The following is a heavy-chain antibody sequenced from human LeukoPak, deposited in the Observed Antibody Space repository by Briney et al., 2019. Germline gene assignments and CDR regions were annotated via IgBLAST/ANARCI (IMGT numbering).Heavy chain of an antibody. Sequence: SETLSLTCTVSGDSISNYYWSWIRQPPGKGLEWIGYVYYSVSTNYNPSLKSRVTISVDTSKNQFSLRLSSVTAADTAVYYCARERRDRHKVYFDYGGQGTLVTVS. J-gene: IGHJ4*02. D-gene: IGHD5-24*01. CDR3: ARERRDRHKVYFDY. V-gene: IGHV4-59*01. CDR2: VYYSVST. CDR1: GDSISNYY.